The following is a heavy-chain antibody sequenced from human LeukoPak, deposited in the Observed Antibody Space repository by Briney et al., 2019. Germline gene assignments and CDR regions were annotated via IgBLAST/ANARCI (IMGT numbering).Heavy chain of an antibody. CDR2: IYHSGST. V-gene: IGHV4-38-2*02. D-gene: IGHD1-26*01. Sequence: SETLSLTCTVSGYSISSGYYWGWIRQPPGKGLEWIGSIYHSGSTYYNPSLKSRVTISVDTSKNQFSLKLSSVTAADTAVYYCARATRGSYPKDYYFDYWGQGTLVTVSS. CDR1: GYSISSGYY. J-gene: IGHJ4*02. CDR3: ARATRGSYPKDYYFDY.